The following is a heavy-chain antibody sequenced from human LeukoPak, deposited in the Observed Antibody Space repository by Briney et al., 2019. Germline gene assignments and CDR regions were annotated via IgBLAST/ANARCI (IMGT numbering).Heavy chain of an antibody. CDR2: ISSSGSSI. D-gene: IGHD6-19*01. CDR1: GFTFRTYE. Sequence: GGSLRLFCAASGFTFRTYEMNWARQAPGKGLEWVSYISSSGSSIYYADSVKGRFTISRDSAKNSLYLQMNSLRAEDTAVYYCARVAQSLDWFDPWGQGTLVTVSS. CDR3: ARVAQSLDWFDP. J-gene: IGHJ5*02. V-gene: IGHV3-48*03.